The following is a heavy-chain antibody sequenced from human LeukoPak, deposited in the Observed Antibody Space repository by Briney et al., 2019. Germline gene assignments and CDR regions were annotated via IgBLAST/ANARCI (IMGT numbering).Heavy chain of an antibody. Sequence: GESLKISCMGSGYSFTSYWIGWVRQMPGKGLEWMGIIYPGDSDTRYSPSFQGQVTISADKSISTAYLQWSSLKASDTAMYYCARRKPGSSSSDYYYYYMDVWGKGTTVTVSS. CDR3: ARRKPGSSSSDYYYYYMDV. D-gene: IGHD6-6*01. CDR1: GYSFTSYW. V-gene: IGHV5-51*01. CDR2: IYPGDSDT. J-gene: IGHJ6*03.